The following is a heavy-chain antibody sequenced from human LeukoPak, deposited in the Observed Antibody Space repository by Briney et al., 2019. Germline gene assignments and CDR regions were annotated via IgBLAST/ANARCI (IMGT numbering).Heavy chain of an antibody. CDR2: INPNSGGT. Sequence: ASVKVSCKAPGYTFTGYYMHWVRQAPGQGLEWMGRINPNSGGTNYAQKFQGRVTMTRDTSISTAYMELSRLRSDDTAVYYCARCNSGSYYFPDYWGQGTLVTVSS. CDR3: ARCNSGSYYFPDY. D-gene: IGHD1-26*01. CDR1: GYTFTGYY. J-gene: IGHJ4*02. V-gene: IGHV1-2*06.